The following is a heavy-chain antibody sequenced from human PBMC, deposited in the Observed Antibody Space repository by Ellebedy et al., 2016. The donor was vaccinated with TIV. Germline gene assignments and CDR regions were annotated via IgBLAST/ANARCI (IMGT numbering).Heavy chain of an antibody. Sequence: PGGSLRLSCVASGLTFDKPWLTWVRQPPRKGLEWVGRIQSKTDGGTTGYAAPVRGRFTISRDDSKTTLYLQMNSLKAEDTAVYDCAAQRPLREGDWYSLYWGQGSQVTVSS. CDR1: GLTFDKPW. CDR2: IQSKTDGGTT. D-gene: IGHD6-19*01. V-gene: IGHV3-15*01. CDR3: AAQRPLREGDWYSLY. J-gene: IGHJ4*02.